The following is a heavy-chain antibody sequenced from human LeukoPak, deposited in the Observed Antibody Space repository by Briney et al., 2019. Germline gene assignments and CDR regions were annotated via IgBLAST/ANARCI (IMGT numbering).Heavy chain of an antibody. CDR2: INPNSGGT. CDR3: ASRSDVGATADY. Sequence: ASVKVSCKAPGYTFTGYYIHWVRQAPGQGLEWMGWINPNSGGTNYAQKFQGRVTMTRDTSISTAYMELSRLRSDDTAVYYCASRSDVGATADYWGQGTLVTVSS. CDR1: GYTFTGYY. D-gene: IGHD1-26*01. J-gene: IGHJ4*02. V-gene: IGHV1-2*02.